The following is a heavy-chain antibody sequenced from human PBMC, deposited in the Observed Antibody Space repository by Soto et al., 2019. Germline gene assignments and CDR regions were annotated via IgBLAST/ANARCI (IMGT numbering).Heavy chain of an antibody. CDR2: IIPILGIA. Sequence: QVQLVQSGAEVKKPGSSVKVSCKASGGTFSSYTISWVRQAPGQGLEWMGRIIPILGIANYAQKSQGRVTITADKSTSTAYMELSSLRSEDTAVYYCARYGSGSPYYYYGMDVWGQGTTVTVSS. J-gene: IGHJ6*02. CDR3: ARYGSGSPYYYYGMDV. D-gene: IGHD3-10*01. CDR1: GGTFSSYT. V-gene: IGHV1-69*02.